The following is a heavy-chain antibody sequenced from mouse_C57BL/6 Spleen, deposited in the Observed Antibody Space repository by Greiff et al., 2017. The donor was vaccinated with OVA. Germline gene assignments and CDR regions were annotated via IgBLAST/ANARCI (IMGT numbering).Heavy chain of an antibody. V-gene: IGHV1-69*01. Sequence: QVQLQQPGAELVMPGASVKLSCKASGYTFTSYWMHWVKQRPGQGLEWIGEIDPSDSYTNYNQQFKGKSTLTVDKSSSTAYMQLSSLTSEDSAVYYCARETGTRDYFDYWGQGTTLTVSS. J-gene: IGHJ2*01. CDR1: GYTFTSYW. CDR2: IDPSDSYT. D-gene: IGHD4-1*01. CDR3: ARETGTRDYFDY.